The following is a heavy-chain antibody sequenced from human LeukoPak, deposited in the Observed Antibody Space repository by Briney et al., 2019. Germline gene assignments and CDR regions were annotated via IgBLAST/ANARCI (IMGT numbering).Heavy chain of an antibody. CDR2: IYYSGST. CDR3: ARDRVDNWNRPDYYYMDV. V-gene: IGHV4-61*08. J-gene: IGHJ6*03. D-gene: IGHD1/OR15-1a*01. CDR1: GGSISSNDYY. Sequence: PSQTLSLTCTVSGGSISSNDYYWSWIRQPPGKGLEWIGYIYYSGSTNYNPSLKSRVTISVDTSKNQFSLKLSSVTAADTAVYYCARDRVDNWNRPDYYYMDVWGKGTTVTVSS.